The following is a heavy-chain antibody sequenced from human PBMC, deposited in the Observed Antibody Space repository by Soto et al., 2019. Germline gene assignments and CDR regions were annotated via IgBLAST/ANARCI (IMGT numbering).Heavy chain of an antibody. J-gene: IGHJ6*02. CDR1: GGSISSSSYY. CDR2: IYYSGST. V-gene: IGHV4-39*07. Sequence: SETLSLTCTVSGGSISSSSYYWGWIRQPPGKGLEWIGSIYYSGSTYYNPSLKSRVTISVDTSKNSLYPQMNSLRAEDTAVYYCATEEVAGTYYYYGMDVWGQG. CDR3: ATEEVAGTYYYYGMDV. D-gene: IGHD6-19*01.